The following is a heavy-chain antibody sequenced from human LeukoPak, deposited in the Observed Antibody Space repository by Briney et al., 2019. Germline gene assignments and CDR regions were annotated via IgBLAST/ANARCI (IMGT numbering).Heavy chain of an antibody. CDR2: ISSSSSYI. J-gene: IGHJ4*02. CDR3: ARHRDGYVPLDY. CDR1: GFTFSSYS. Sequence: PGGSLKLSCAASGFTFSSYSMNWVRQAPGKWLERVSSISSSSSYIYYADSVKGRFTISRDNAKNSLYLQMNSLRAEDTAVYYCARHRDGYVPLDYWGQGTLVTVSS. V-gene: IGHV3-21*01. D-gene: IGHD3-16*01.